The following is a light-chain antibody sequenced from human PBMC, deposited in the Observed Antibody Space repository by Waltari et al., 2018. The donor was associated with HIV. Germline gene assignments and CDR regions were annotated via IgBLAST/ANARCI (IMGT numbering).Light chain of an antibody. Sequence: SYELTQPPSMSVSPGQTASIPCSGDKLGDKYDSWYQQMPGQSPVLVIYQDSKRPSGIPERFSGSNSGNTATLTISGTQAVDEADYYCQAWDSRSNVVFGGGTKLTVL. J-gene: IGLJ2*01. CDR1: KLGDKY. CDR2: QDS. V-gene: IGLV3-1*01. CDR3: QAWDSRSNVV.